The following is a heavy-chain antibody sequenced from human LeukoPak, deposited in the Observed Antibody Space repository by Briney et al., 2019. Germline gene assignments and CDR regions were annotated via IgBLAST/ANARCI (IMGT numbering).Heavy chain of an antibody. D-gene: IGHD5-18*01. CDR1: GFAFSSYA. CDR3: AKDLQLWFREFDY. CDR2: ISGSGGST. J-gene: IGHJ4*02. V-gene: IGHV3-23*01. Sequence: GGSLRLSCAASGFAFSSYAMSWVRQAPGKGLEWVSAISGSGGSTYYADSVKGRFTISRDNSKNTLYLQMNSLRAEDTAVYYCAKDLQLWFREFDYWGQGTLVTVSS.